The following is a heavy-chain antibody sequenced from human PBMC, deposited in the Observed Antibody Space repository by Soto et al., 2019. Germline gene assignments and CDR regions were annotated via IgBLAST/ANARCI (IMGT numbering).Heavy chain of an antibody. CDR1: GGSISSYY. D-gene: IGHD3-22*01. V-gene: IGHV4-59*01. J-gene: IGHJ3*02. CDR3: ARTYDGSGPNSGGYGFDI. Sequence: SETLSLTCSVSGGSISSYYWSWIRQPPGKGLEWIAYIYYSGSTSYNPSLKSRVSISLDTSKNQFSPKLSSVTAADTAVYYCARTYDGSGPNSGGYGFDIWGQGTMVTVS. CDR2: IYYSGST.